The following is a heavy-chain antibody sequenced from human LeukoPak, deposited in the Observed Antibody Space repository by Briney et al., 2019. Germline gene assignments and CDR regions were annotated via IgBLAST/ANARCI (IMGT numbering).Heavy chain of an antibody. CDR2: MNPNSGNT. CDR1: GYTFTSYD. CDR3: ARDHLVVAATFREYNWFDP. Sequence: ASVKVSCKASGYTFTSYDINWVRQATGQGLEWMGWMNPNSGNTGYAQKFQGRVTMTRNTSISTAYMELSSLRSEDTAVYYCARDHLVVAATFREYNWFDPWGQGTLVTVSS. D-gene: IGHD2-15*01. V-gene: IGHV1-8*01. J-gene: IGHJ5*02.